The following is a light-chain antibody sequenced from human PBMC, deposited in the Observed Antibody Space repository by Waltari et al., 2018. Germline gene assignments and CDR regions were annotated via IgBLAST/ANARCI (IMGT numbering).Light chain of an antibody. V-gene: IGLV2-8*01. CDR3: SSYGGRNNLV. CDR1: SSDVGGYNY. CDR2: GVS. Sequence: QSALTQPPSASGSPGQSVTIACPGTSSDVGGYNYVSWYQQHPGKAPKLRIYGVSKRPSGVPDRFSGSKSGNTASLTVSGLQSDDEADYYCSSYGGRNNLVFGGGTKLTVL. J-gene: IGLJ3*02.